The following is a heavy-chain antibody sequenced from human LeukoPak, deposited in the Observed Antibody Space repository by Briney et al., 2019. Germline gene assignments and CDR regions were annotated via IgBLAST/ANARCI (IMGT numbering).Heavy chain of an antibody. CDR3: ARRVPEKAFDI. V-gene: IGHV3-11*03. J-gene: IGHJ3*02. Sequence: TGGSLRLSCAASGFTFSDYYMSWISQAPGKGLEWVSYISSSSYTNYAHSVKGRFTISRDNGKNSLNLQMNSLRAEDTAIYYCARRVPEKAFDIWGQGTRVTVSS. CDR1: GFTFSDYY. CDR2: ISSSSYT.